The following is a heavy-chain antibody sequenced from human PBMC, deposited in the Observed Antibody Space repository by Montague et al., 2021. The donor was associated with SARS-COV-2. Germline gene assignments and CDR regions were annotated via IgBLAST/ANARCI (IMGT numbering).Heavy chain of an antibody. CDR1: GGSISSPGYY. V-gene: IGHV4-39*01. D-gene: IGHD2-8*01. J-gene: IGHJ1*01. CDR2: ISYAGST. Sequence: SETLSLTCTVSGGSISSPGYYWGWIRQPPGKGLEWIGSISYAGSTYYNPSLRSRVSFSMDTSKNHFSLSLSSVTAADTAVYFCVKQLPSCCSTNKCYPYYGAVGGQGALVPVPP. CDR3: VKQLPSCCSTNKCYPYYGAV.